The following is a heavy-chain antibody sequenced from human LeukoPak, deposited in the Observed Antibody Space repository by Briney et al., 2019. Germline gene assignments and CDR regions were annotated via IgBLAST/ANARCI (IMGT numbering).Heavy chain of an antibody. Sequence: KPGGSLRLSCAASRFTFSNAYMSWVRQAPGKGLEGVGRIKSKTDGGTADYAAPVKGRFIISRDDSKNPLYLEMHSLKIEDTAVYYCTTDLRLAVAASVPGGYWGQGTLVTVSS. CDR3: TTDLRLAVAASVPGGY. J-gene: IGHJ4*02. V-gene: IGHV3-15*01. CDR1: RFTFSNAY. D-gene: IGHD6-19*01. CDR2: IKSKTDGGTA.